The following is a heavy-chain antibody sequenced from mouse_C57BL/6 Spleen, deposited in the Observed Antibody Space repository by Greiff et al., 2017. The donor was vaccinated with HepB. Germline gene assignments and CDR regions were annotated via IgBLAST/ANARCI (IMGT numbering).Heavy chain of an antibody. D-gene: IGHD1-1*02. V-gene: IGHV5-4*01. CDR1: GFTFSSYA. J-gene: IGHJ2*01. Sequence: EVQLVESGGGLVKPGGSLKLSCAASGFTFSSYAMSWVRQTPEKRLEWVATISDGGSYTYYPDNVKGRFTISRDNAKNNLYLQMSHLKSEDTAMYYCARISLWCFDYWGQGTTLTVSS. CDR2: ISDGGSYT. CDR3: ARISLWCFDY.